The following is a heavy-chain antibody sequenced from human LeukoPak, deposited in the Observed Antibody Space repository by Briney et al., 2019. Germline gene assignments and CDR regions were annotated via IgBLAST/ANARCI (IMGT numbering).Heavy chain of an antibody. D-gene: IGHD1-26*01. CDR3: ARPRVGATGWFDP. Sequence: HPGRSLRLSCAASGFTFSNYDMHWVRQAPGKGLEWVSYISGSSSTIYYADSVKGRFTISRDNAKNSLYLQMNSLRAEDTAVYYCARPRVGATGWFDPWGQGTLVTVSS. J-gene: IGHJ5*02. CDR1: GFTFSNYD. CDR2: ISGSSSTI. V-gene: IGHV3-48*01.